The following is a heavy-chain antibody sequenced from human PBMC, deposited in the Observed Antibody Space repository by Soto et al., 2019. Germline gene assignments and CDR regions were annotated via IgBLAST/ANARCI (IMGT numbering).Heavy chain of an antibody. CDR3: ARAKGYYYDSSGYYPLYYYYYGMDV. D-gene: IGHD3-22*01. V-gene: IGHV3-53*01. CDR1: GFTVSSNY. Sequence: EVQLVESGGGLIQPGGSLRLSCAASGFTVSSNYMSWVRQAPGKGLEWVSVIYSGGSTYYADSVKGRFTISRDNSKNTLYLQMNSLRAEDTAVYYCARAKGYYYDSSGYYPLYYYYYGMDVWGQGTMVTVSS. J-gene: IGHJ6*02. CDR2: IYSGGST.